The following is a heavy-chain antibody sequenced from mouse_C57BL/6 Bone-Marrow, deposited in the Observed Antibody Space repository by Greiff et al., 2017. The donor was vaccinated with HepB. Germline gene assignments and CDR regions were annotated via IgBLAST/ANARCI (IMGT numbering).Heavy chain of an antibody. Sequence: VQLQQSGAELVRPGASVTLSCKASGYTFTDYEMHWVKQTPVHGLEWIGAIDPETGGTAYNQKFKGKAILTADKSSSTAYMELRSLTSEDSAVYYCTRLAYYSNSASWGQGTLVTVSA. CDR2: IDPETGGT. CDR1: GYTFTDYE. CDR3: TRLAYYSNSAS. V-gene: IGHV1-15*01. J-gene: IGHJ3*01. D-gene: IGHD2-5*01.